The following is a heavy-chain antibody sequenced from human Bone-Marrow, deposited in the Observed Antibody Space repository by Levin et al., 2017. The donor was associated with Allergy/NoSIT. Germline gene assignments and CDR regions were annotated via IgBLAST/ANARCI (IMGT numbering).Heavy chain of an antibody. D-gene: IGHD3-16*01. Sequence: GESLKISCAASGFTFSSYSMNWVRQAPGKGLEWVSSISSSSSYIYYADSVKGRFTISRDNAKNSLYLQMNSLRAEDTAVYYCARDEGRSFTGMDVWGQGTTVTVSS. V-gene: IGHV3-21*01. CDR2: ISSSSSYI. CDR3: ARDEGRSFTGMDV. J-gene: IGHJ6*02. CDR1: GFTFSSYS.